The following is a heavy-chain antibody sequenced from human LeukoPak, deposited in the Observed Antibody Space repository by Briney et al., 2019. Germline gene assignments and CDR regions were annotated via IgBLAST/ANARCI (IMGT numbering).Heavy chain of an antibody. CDR1: GYTFISYY. CDR3: ARAYYGSGKTYYYYGLDV. D-gene: IGHD3-10*01. Sequence: GASVKVSCKASGYTFISYYMHWVRQAPGQGLEWMGIINPSGGSTSYAQKFRARVTMTRDTSTSTVYMELSSLRSEDTAVYYCARAYYGSGKTYYYYGLDVWGQGTTVTVSS. J-gene: IGHJ6*02. CDR2: INPSGGST. V-gene: IGHV1-46*01.